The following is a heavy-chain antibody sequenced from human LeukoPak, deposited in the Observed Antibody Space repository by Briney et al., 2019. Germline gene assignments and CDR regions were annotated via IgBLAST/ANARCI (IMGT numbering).Heavy chain of an antibody. Sequence: GSLRLSCAASGFMFADHGMTWVRQAPGKGLEWVANIKQDGTEKFYVDSVKGRFTISRDNAKNSLFLQLDSLRAEDSAVYYCARDVWKNEYDSCGYHYWGQGTLVTVSS. CDR3: ARDVWKNEYDSCGYHY. J-gene: IGHJ4*02. V-gene: IGHV3-7*01. CDR2: IKQDGTEK. D-gene: IGHD3-22*01. CDR1: GFMFADHG.